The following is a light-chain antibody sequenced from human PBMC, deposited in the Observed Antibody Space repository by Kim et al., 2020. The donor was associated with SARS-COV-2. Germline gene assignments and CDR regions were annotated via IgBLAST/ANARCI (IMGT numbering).Light chain of an antibody. V-gene: IGLV6-57*03. Sequence: HSVSESPGKTVTISCTRSSGSIASNYVQWYQQRPGSAPTTVIYEDNQRPSGVPDRFSGSIDSSSNSASLTISGLKTEDEADYYCQSLGGGTQLTVL. CDR3: QS. CDR1: SGSIASNY. CDR2: EDN. J-gene: IGLJ2*01.